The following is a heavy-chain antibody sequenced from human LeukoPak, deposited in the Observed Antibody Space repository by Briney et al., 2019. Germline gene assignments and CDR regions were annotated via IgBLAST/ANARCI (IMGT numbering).Heavy chain of an antibody. J-gene: IGHJ4*02. CDR1: GGSLSGYF. CDR2: IHDIGAS. Sequence: PSEPLSLPCTVSGGSLSGYFWICIRQPAGKGLEWIGRIHDIGASTHNPSLKSRVTMSLDTSATQASMKLTSVTAADTAVYYCARAPGGSGGTCPSDHGSPGTLVTVSS. CDR3: ARAPGGSGGTCPSDH. D-gene: IGHD2-15*01. V-gene: IGHV4-4*07.